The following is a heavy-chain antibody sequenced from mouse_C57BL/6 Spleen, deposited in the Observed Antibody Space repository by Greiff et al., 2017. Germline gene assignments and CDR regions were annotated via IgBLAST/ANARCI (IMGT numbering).Heavy chain of an antibody. CDR3: ARGPSYDYDVSMDY. V-gene: IGHV1-42*01. D-gene: IGHD2-4*01. CDR2: INPSTGGT. CDR1: GYSFTGYY. Sequence: EVQLQQSGPELVKPGASVKISCKASGYSFTGYYMNWVKQSPEKSLEWIGEINPSTGGTTYNQKFKAKATLTVDKSSSTAYMQLKSLTSEDSAVYYCARGPSYDYDVSMDYWGQGTSVTVSS. J-gene: IGHJ4*01.